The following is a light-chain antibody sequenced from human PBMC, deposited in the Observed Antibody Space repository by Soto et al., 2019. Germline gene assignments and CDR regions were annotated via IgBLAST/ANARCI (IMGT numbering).Light chain of an antibody. CDR1: QSVSSSY. J-gene: IGKJ5*01. V-gene: IGKV3-20*01. Sequence: EIVLTQSPGTLSLSPGEGATLSCRASQSVSSSYIAWYQQRPGQTPSLLIYGASTRATDIPDRFSGTGSVTLFTLTISRLEPGDFAVYYCQHFGGTTFTFGQGTRLEIK. CDR3: QHFGGTTFT. CDR2: GAS.